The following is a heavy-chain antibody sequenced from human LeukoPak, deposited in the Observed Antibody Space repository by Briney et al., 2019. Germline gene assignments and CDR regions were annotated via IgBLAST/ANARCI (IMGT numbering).Heavy chain of an antibody. J-gene: IGHJ4*02. V-gene: IGHV4-61*02. CDR1: GGSISSGSYY. CDR2: IYTSGST. CDR3: AREAPGYYGSGSYYLDY. Sequence: KPSETLSLTCTVSGGSISSGSYYWNWIRQPAGKGLEWIGRIYTSGSTNYNPSLKSRVTISVDTSKNQFSLKLSSVTAADTAVYYCAREAPGYYGSGSYYLDYWGQGTLVTVSS. D-gene: IGHD3-10*01.